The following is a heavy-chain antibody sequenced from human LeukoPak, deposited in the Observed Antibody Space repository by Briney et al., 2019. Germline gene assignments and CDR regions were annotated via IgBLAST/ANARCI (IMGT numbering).Heavy chain of an antibody. V-gene: IGHV4-31*03. CDR1: GGSIISGANY. Sequence: SETLSLTCTVSGGSIISGANYWSWIRHRPGRGLEWIGYIYSCGHTYHNPSLRSRVFLSVDTSKRQLSLKLTSVTAADTAVYYCARAPSVDWYKFQLWGQGTLVTVSS. CDR2: IYSCGHT. J-gene: IGHJ1*01. D-gene: IGHD1-14*01. CDR3: ARAPSVDWYKFQL.